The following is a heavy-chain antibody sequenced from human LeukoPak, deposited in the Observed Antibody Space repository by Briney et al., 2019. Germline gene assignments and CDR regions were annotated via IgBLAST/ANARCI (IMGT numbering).Heavy chain of an antibody. Sequence: SETLSLTCTVSGGSIGTYYWSWIRQPPGKGLEWIGYIYYTGSTTYNPSLKSRVTISVDTSKNQFSLKLSSGTAADTAVYYCARGLNYGGSGYYFDSWGPGTLVTVSS. CDR2: IYYTGST. J-gene: IGHJ4*02. D-gene: IGHD3-22*01. CDR1: GGSIGTYY. CDR3: ARGLNYGGSGYYFDS. V-gene: IGHV4-59*08.